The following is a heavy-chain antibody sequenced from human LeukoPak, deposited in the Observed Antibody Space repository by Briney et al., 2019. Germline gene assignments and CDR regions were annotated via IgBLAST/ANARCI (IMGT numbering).Heavy chain of an antibody. CDR1: GFTFSSYA. D-gene: IGHD6-13*01. CDR2: ISVGGYT. Sequence: PGGSLRLSCAASGFTFSSYAMSWVRQAPGKGLECVSFISVGGYTSYADSVKGRFTISRDNSKNTLYLQMNSLRAEDTAVYYCALRGIAAADTNFFDYWGQGTLVTVSS. J-gene: IGHJ4*02. V-gene: IGHV3-23*01. CDR3: ALRGIAAADTNFFDY.